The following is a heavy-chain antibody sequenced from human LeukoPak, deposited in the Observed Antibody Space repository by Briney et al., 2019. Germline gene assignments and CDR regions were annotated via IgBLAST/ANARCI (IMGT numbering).Heavy chain of an antibody. Sequence: ASVKVSCKASGYTFTGYYMHWVRQAPGQGLEWMGWINPNSGGTNYAQKFQGRVTMTRDTSISTAYMELSRLRSDDTAVYYCARDLGPAAIDGTFDYWGQGTLVTVSS. D-gene: IGHD2-2*01. J-gene: IGHJ4*02. V-gene: IGHV1-2*02. CDR3: ARDLGPAAIDGTFDY. CDR1: GYTFTGYY. CDR2: INPNSGGT.